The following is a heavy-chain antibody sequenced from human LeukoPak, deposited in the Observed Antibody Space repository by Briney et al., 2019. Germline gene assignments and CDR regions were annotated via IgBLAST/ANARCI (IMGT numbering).Heavy chain of an antibody. J-gene: IGHJ5*02. D-gene: IGHD3-10*01. CDR3: ARSEGYGSGSYYKRVWFDP. CDR2: INSDGSST. CDR1: GFTFSSYW. Sequence: PGGSLRLSCAASGFTFSSYWMHWVRQAPGKGLVWVSRINSDGSSTSYADSVKGRFTISRDNAKNTLYLQMNSLRADDTAVYYCARSEGYGSGSYYKRVWFDPWGQGTLVTVSS. V-gene: IGHV3-74*01.